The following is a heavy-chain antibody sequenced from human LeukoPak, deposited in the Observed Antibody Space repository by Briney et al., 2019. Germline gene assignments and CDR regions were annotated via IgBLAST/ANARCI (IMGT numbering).Heavy chain of an antibody. Sequence: SETLSLTCTVSGGSISSHYWGWIRQPAGKGLAWSGRMYASGSANYNPSLKSRVTMSVDTSKNQFSLKLSSVTAADTAVYYCARHAGGYDWVYWFDPWGQGTLVTVSS. J-gene: IGHJ5*02. V-gene: IGHV4-4*07. CDR1: GGSISSHY. D-gene: IGHD5-12*01. CDR2: MYASGSA. CDR3: ARHAGGYDWVYWFDP.